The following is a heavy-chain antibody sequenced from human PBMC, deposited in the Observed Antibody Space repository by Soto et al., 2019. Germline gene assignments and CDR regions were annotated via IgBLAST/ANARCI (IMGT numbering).Heavy chain of an antibody. D-gene: IGHD2-2*01. Sequence: ASVKVSCKASGGTFSSYAISWVRQAPGQGLEWMGGIIPIFGTANYAQKFQGRVTITADESTSTAYMELSSLRSEDTAVYYCASLGYCISTSCPNWFDPWGQGTLVTVSS. V-gene: IGHV1-69*13. J-gene: IGHJ5*02. CDR2: IIPIFGTA. CDR1: GGTFSSYA. CDR3: ASLGYCISTSCPNWFDP.